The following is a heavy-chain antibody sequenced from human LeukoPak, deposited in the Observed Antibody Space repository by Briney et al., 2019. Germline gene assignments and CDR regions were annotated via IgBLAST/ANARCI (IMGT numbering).Heavy chain of an antibody. J-gene: IGHJ4*02. CDR1: GYTFTSYD. D-gene: IGHD2-15*01. CDR3: ARGLVVAATPSY. Sequence: GASVKVSCKASGYTFTSYDINWVRQATGQGLEWMGWMNPNSGNTGYAQKFQGRVTMTRNTSISTAYMELSSLRSEDTAVYYYARGLVVAATPSYWGQGTLVTVSS. V-gene: IGHV1-8*01. CDR2: MNPNSGNT.